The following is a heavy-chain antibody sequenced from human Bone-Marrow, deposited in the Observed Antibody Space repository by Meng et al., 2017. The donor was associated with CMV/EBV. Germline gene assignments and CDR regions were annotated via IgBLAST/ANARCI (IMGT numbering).Heavy chain of an antibody. CDR2: IIPIFGTA. D-gene: IGHD3-3*01. CDR3: ARERGVRFLEWLSPSFDY. CDR1: FSSYA. Sequence: FSSYASSWVRQAPGQGLEWMGGIIPIFGTANYAQKFQGRVTITADKSTSTAYMELSSLRSEDTAVYYCARERGVRFLEWLSPSFDYWGQGTLVTVSS. V-gene: IGHV1-69*06. J-gene: IGHJ4*02.